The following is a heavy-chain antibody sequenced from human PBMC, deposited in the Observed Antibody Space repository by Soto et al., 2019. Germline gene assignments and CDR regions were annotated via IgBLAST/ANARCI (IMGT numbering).Heavy chain of an antibody. CDR3: ARVANGGCECT. Sequence: EVQLVESGGGLVQPGGSLRLSCAASGFTFSSYWMHWVRQAPGKGLVWLSRINPHGTTTNYADSVKGRFTISRDNAKNTVYLQMDSLRAEDRAVYYCARVANGGCECTWGQGTLVTVSS. D-gene: IGHD5-12*01. CDR2: INPHGTTT. J-gene: IGHJ5*02. CDR1: GFTFSSYW. V-gene: IGHV3-74*01.